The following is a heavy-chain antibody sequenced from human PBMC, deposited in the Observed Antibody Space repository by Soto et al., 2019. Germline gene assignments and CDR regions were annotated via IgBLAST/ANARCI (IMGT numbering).Heavy chain of an antibody. Sequence: GGSLSLSCAASGFTFSTYAMSWVRQAPGKGLEWVSAISGSGSDTYHADSVKGRFTISRDNSIKTLYLQMNCLRTEDTAVYYCAHPRGYGVFDAYDIWGQGAMVTVSS. CDR3: AHPRGYGVFDAYDI. J-gene: IGHJ3*02. D-gene: IGHD4-17*01. CDR2: ISGSGSDT. V-gene: IGHV3-23*01. CDR1: GFTFSTYA.